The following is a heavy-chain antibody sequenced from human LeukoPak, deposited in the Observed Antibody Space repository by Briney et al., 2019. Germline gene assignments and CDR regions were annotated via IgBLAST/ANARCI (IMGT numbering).Heavy chain of an antibody. D-gene: IGHD6-19*01. CDR2: ISGTGNTS. CDR3: ASYQWLVQIDY. CDR1: GFTFSDYY. Sequence: GGSLRLSCAASGFTFSDYYMSWIRQAPGKGLEWVSFISGTGNTSYYADSVKGRFTISRDNAKNSLYLQMNSLRAEDTAVYYCASYQWLVQIDYLGQGTLVTVSS. J-gene: IGHJ4*02. V-gene: IGHV3-11*01.